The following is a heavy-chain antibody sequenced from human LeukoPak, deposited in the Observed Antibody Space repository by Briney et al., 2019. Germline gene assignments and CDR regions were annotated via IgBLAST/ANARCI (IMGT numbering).Heavy chain of an antibody. V-gene: IGHV3-30*02. Sequence: AGGSLRLSCAASGFTFSSYGMHWVRQAPGKGLEWVAFLRDDGSNEYYADSLKGRFTISRDTSKNTLYLQMNSLRAEDTAVYYCARDRRWLQLHFDCWGQGTLVTVSS. D-gene: IGHD5-24*01. CDR2: LRDDGSNE. CDR3: ARDRRWLQLHFDC. CDR1: GFTFSSYG. J-gene: IGHJ4*02.